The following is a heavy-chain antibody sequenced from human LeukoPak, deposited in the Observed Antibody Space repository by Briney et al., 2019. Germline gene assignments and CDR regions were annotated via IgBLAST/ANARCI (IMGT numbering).Heavy chain of an antibody. V-gene: IGHV4-61*01. CDR1: GGSISSGSYY. CDR3: ARAPPPLWYYDSSGYYPGYFDY. CDR2: IYYSGST. Sequence: SQTLSLTCTVSGGSISSGSYYWSWIRQPPGKGLEWIGYIYYSGSTNYNPSLKSRVTISVDTSKNQFSLKLSSVTAADTAVYYCARAPPPLWYYDSSGYYPGYFDYWGQGTLVTVSS. J-gene: IGHJ4*02. D-gene: IGHD3-22*01.